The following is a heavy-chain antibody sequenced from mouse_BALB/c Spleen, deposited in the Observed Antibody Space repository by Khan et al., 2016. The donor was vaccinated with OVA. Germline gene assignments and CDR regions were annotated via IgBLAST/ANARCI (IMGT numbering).Heavy chain of an antibody. CDR3: TRHGYVAWFTY. J-gene: IGHJ3*01. V-gene: IGHV1S135*01. CDR1: GYSFTTYY. Sequence: EVQLQQSGPELMKPGASGKISCKASGYSFTTYYIHWVKQSHGKSLEWIGYIDPFSGDTTYNQKFKGMATLTVDKSSSTAYIHLSNLTSEDSAVYYCTRHGYVAWFTYWSQGTLVTVSA. D-gene: IGHD2-2*01. CDR2: IDPFSGDT.